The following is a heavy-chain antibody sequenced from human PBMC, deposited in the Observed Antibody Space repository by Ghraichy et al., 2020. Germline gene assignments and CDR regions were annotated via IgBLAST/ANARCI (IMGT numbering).Heavy chain of an antibody. CDR1: GYTFTSYG. CDR3: ARDFTARYAFDI. D-gene: IGHD5-18*01. V-gene: IGHV1-18*01. CDR2: ISAYNGNT. J-gene: IGHJ3*02. Sequence: ASVKVSCKASGYTFTSYGISWVRQAPGHGLEWMGWISAYNGNTNYAQKLQGRVTMTTDTSTSTAYMELRSLRSDDTAVYYCARDFTARYAFDIWGQGTMVTVSS.